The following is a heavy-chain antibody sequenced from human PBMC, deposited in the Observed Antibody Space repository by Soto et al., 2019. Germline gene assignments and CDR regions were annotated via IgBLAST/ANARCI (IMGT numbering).Heavy chain of an antibody. Sequence: QVQLQQWGAGLLKPSETLSLTCAVYGGSFSGYYWSWIRQPPGKGLEWIGEINHSGSTNYNPSLKSRVTLSVDTSKNQFSLKLSSVTAADTAVYYCARGRSSSFWGQGTLVTVSS. J-gene: IGHJ4*02. CDR2: INHSGST. CDR3: ARGRSSSF. CDR1: GGSFSGYY. D-gene: IGHD6-6*01. V-gene: IGHV4-34*01.